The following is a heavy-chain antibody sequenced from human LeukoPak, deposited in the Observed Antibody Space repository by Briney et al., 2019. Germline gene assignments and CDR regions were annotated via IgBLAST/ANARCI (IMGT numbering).Heavy chain of an antibody. CDR3: ARASLRAFDI. Sequence: KTSETLSLXCTVSGGSISSYYWSWIRQPPGKGLEWIGYIYYSGSTNYNPSLKSRVTISVDTSKNQFSLKLSSVTAADTAVYYCARASLRAFDIWGQGTMVTVSS. CDR1: GGSISSYY. CDR2: IYYSGST. J-gene: IGHJ3*02. V-gene: IGHV4-59*01.